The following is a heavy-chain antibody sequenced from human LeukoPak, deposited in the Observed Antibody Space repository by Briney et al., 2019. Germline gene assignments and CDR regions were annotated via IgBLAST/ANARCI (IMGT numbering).Heavy chain of an antibody. CDR2: IYYSGST. CDR1: GFTFSSYA. J-gene: IGHJ4*02. CDR3: ARGDTAMVTRYFDY. Sequence: LRLSCAASGFTFSSYAMSWVRQPPGKGLEWIGYIYYSGSTYYNPSLKSRVTISVDTSKNQFSLKLSSVTAADTAVYYCARGDTAMVTRYFDYWGQGTLVTVSS. D-gene: IGHD5-18*01. V-gene: IGHV4-30-4*08.